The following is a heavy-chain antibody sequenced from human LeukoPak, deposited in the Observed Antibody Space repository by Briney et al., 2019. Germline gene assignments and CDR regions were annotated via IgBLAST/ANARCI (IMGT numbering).Heavy chain of an antibody. CDR1: GYTFTGYY. V-gene: IGHV1-2*02. D-gene: IGHD2-2*01. CDR3: ARDLGTLVVVVPAAMGP. J-gene: IGHJ5*02. CDR2: INPNSGGT. Sequence: ASVKVSCKASGYTFTGYYMHWVRQAPGQGLEWMGWINPNSGGTNYAQKFQGRVTMTRDTSISTAYMELSRLRSDDTAVYYCARDLGTLVVVVPAAMGPWGQGTLVTVSS.